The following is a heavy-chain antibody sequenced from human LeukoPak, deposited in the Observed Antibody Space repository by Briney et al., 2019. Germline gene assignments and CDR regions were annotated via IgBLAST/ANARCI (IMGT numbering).Heavy chain of an antibody. D-gene: IGHD1-26*01. CDR3: ADQVGATRDLGY. Sequence: ASVKVSCKVFGYSLTELSMHWVRQAPGKGLEWMGGFDPEDGEIIYAQKFQGRVTMTEDTSTDTAYMELSSLRSEDTAVYYCADQVGATRDLGYWGQGTLVTVSS. V-gene: IGHV1-24*01. J-gene: IGHJ4*02. CDR2: FDPEDGEI. CDR1: GYSLTELS.